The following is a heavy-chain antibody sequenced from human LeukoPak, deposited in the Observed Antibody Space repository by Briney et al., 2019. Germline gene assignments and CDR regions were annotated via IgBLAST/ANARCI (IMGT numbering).Heavy chain of an antibody. CDR2: ISSSGSTK. V-gene: IGHV3-11*01. J-gene: IGHJ6*03. D-gene: IGHD3-3*01. CDR3: ALFGVANYYYYMDV. CDR1: GFTFSDYY. Sequence: GGSLRLSCAASGFTFSDYYMSWMRQAPGKGLEWVSYISSSGSTKYYADSVKGRFTISRDNAKNSLYLQMNSLRAEDTAVYYCALFGVANYYYYMDVWGKGTTVTVSS.